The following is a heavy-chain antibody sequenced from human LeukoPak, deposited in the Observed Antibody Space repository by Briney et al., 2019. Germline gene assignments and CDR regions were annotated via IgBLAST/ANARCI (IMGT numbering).Heavy chain of an antibody. V-gene: IGHV4-34*01. CDR2: INHSGST. Sequence: SETLSLTCAVYGGSFSGHYWSWIRQPPGKGLEWIGEINHSGSTNYNPSLKSRVTISVDTSKNQFSLKLSSVTAADTAVYYCARRLGYCSSTSCYPNRRPKYYFDYWGQGTLVTVSS. CDR1: GGSFSGHY. D-gene: IGHD2-2*01. CDR3: ARRLGYCSSTSCYPNRRPKYYFDY. J-gene: IGHJ4*02.